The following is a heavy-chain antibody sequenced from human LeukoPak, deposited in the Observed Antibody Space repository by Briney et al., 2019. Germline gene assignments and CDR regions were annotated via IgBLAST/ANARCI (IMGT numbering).Heavy chain of an antibody. V-gene: IGHV1-24*01. Sequence: GPSVKVSCTVSGYTLTELSMHWVPQAPGKRLEWMGGFDPEDGETIYAQKFQGRVTMTEDTSTDTAYLELSSLRSEDTAVYYCGTSAGFRGVATITNSDYWGQGTLVTVSS. CDR3: GTSAGFRGVATITNSDY. CDR1: GYTLTELS. J-gene: IGHJ4*02. CDR2: FDPEDGET. D-gene: IGHD5-12*01.